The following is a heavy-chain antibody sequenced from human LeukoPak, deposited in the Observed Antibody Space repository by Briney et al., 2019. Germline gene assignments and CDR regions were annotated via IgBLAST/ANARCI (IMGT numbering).Heavy chain of an antibody. V-gene: IGHV4-38-2*02. D-gene: IGHD3-3*01. CDR2: IYHTGST. CDR1: YSSSTSGHF. Sequence: SETLSLTCNVSYSSSTSGHFYVWIRQPPGKGLEWIGSIYHTGSTYYSPSLKSRVTISRDTSKNQFSLRLTSVTAADAAVYYCATSRPYDFWSGYTLDYWGQGTLVTV. CDR3: ATSRPYDFWSGYTLDY. J-gene: IGHJ4*02.